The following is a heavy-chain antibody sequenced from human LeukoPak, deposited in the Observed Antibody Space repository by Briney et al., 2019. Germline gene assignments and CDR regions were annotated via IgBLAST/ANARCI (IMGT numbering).Heavy chain of an antibody. CDR2: IYHSGST. CDR1: GYSISSGYY. V-gene: IGHV4-38-2*02. CDR3: ARGGVLSAHATDFVY. J-gene: IGHJ4*02. D-gene: IGHD4-11*01. Sequence: SETLSLTCIVSGYSISSGYYWGWIRQPPGKGLEWIGSIYHSGSTYYNPSLKSRVTISVDTSKNQFSLKLSSVTAADTAVYYCARGGVLSAHATDFVYWGQGTLVTVSS.